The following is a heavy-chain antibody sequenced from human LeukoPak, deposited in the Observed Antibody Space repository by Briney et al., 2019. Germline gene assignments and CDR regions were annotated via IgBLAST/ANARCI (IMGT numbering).Heavy chain of an antibody. J-gene: IGHJ3*02. Sequence: SETLSLTCTVSGGSISSYYWSWLRQPPGKGLEWVGYIYYSGSTNYTPSLKSRVTISVDTSKNQFSLKLSSVTAADTAVYYCARQVIAVAGTGAFDIWGQGTMVTVSS. D-gene: IGHD6-19*01. CDR3: ARQVIAVAGTGAFDI. CDR1: GGSISSYY. CDR2: IYYSGST. V-gene: IGHV4-59*08.